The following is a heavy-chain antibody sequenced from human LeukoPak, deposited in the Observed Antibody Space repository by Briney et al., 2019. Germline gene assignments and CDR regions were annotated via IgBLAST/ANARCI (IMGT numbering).Heavy chain of an antibody. V-gene: IGHV3-21*01. J-gene: IGHJ3*02. CDR1: GFTFSSYS. D-gene: IGHD3-3*01. Sequence: PGGSLRLSCAASGFTFSSYSMNWVRQAPGKGLEWVSSISSSGSYIYYADSVKGRFTISRDNAKNSLYLQMNSLRAEDTAVYYCARGVTIFGVVIMERAFDIWGQGTMVTVSS. CDR3: ARGVTIFGVVIMERAFDI. CDR2: ISSSGSYI.